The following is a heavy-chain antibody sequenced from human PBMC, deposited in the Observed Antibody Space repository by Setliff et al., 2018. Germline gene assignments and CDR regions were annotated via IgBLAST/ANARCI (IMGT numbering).Heavy chain of an antibody. D-gene: IGHD3-3*01. CDR3: ARDPGWRTLFYYYYNMDV. CDR1: GYSISSGYY. V-gene: IGHV4-38-2*02. Sequence: PETLSLTCAVSGYSISSGYYWGWIRQPPGKGLEWIGSIYHSGSTYYNPSLKSRVTISVDTSKNQFSLKLSSVTAADTAVYYCARDPGWRTLFYYYYNMDVWGKGTTVTSP. J-gene: IGHJ6*03. CDR2: IYHSGST.